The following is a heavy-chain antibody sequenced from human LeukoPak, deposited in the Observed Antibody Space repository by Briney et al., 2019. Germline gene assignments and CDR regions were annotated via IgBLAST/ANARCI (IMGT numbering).Heavy chain of an antibody. CDR2: INAYNGNT. V-gene: IGHV1-18*01. Sequence: GASVKVSCKASGYIFTSCCISWVRRAPGQGLECMGWINAYNGNTKYALKVQGRVTMTTDTSTSTAYLELRSLRSDDTAIYYCAREFYGRFDYWGQGTLVTVSS. CDR3: AREFYGRFDY. J-gene: IGHJ4*02. D-gene: IGHD4-17*01. CDR1: GYIFTSCC.